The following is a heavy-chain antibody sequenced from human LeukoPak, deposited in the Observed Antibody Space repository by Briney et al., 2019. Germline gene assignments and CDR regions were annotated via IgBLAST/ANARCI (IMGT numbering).Heavy chain of an antibody. CDR2: IYTSGST. CDR3: ARDHFGYDFWSGYHPEPCYYYGMDV. V-gene: IGHV4-4*07. J-gene: IGHJ6*02. Sequence: SETLSLTCTVSGGSISSCYWSWIRQPAGKGLEWIGRIYTSGSTNYNPSLKSRVTMSVDTSKNQFSLKLSSVTAADTAVYYCARDHFGYDFWSGYHPEPCYYYGMDVWGQGTTVTVSS. CDR1: GGSISSCY. D-gene: IGHD3-3*01.